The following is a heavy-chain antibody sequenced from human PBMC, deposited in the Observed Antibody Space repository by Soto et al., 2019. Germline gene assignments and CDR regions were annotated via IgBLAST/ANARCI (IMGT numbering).Heavy chain of an antibody. J-gene: IGHJ6*02. V-gene: IGHV1-69*13. D-gene: IGHD6-6*01. CDR3: ARLEYSSSSHYYYGMDV. Sequence: SVKVSCKASGGTISSYAISWVRQAPGQGLEWMGGIIPIFGTANYAQKFQGRVTITADESTSTAYMELSSLRSEDTAVYYCARLEYSSSSHYYYGMDVWGQGTTVTVSS. CDR1: GGTISSYA. CDR2: IIPIFGTA.